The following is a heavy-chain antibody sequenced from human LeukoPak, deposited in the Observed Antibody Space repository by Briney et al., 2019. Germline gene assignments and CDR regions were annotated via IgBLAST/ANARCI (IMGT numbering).Heavy chain of an antibody. CDR1: GLTFSRYW. V-gene: IGHV3-7*01. J-gene: IGHJ4*02. CDR3: VREGAYSTSSPAGY. CDR2: TKIEGREN. D-gene: IGHD6-6*01. Sequence: GGSLSLSCGASGLTFSRYWMRWVRQPPGKRLEWVANTKIEGRENFYMDSVKGRLIISRDNATRSVFLQMNILTATEMAIYYGVREGAYSTSSPAGYWGQGALVSVSS.